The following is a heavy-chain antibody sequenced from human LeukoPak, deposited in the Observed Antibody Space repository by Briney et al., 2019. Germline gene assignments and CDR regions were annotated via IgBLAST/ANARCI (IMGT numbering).Heavy chain of an antibody. CDR1: GYTFTGYY. D-gene: IGHD3-3*01. CDR3: ARDVASITIFGVVIRDYYYYMDV. J-gene: IGHJ6*03. V-gene: IGHV1-2*02. CDR2: INPNSGGT. Sequence: GESLKISCKASGYTFTGYYMHWVRQAPGQGLEWMGWINPNSGGTNYAQKFQGRVTMTRDTSISTAYMELSRLRSDDTAVYYCARDVASITIFGVVIRDYYYYMDVWGKGTTVTVSS.